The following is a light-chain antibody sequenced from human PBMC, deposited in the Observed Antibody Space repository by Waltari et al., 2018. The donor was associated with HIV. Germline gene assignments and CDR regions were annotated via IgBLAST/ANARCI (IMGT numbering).Light chain of an antibody. CDR1: SSDVGPYNY. CDR3: SSYSSSTTVV. J-gene: IGLJ2*01. V-gene: IGLV2-14*03. Sequence: QSALTQPAYVSGSPGQSITISCTGTSSDVGPYNYLHWFQQHPANAPKIIIYDVNNRPSGVSNRFSGSKSGSTASLTISGLQAEDEADYYCSSYSSSTTVVFGGGTKLTVL. CDR2: DVN.